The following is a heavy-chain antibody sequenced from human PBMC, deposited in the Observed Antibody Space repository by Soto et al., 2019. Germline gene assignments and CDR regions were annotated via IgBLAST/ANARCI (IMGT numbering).Heavy chain of an antibody. CDR2: SYYSGST. CDR3: ARRQNWNNLFDT. CDR1: GGSITNNY. D-gene: IGHD1-1*01. V-gene: IGHV4-59*08. J-gene: IGHJ5*02. Sequence: SETLSLTCTVSGGSITNNYWSWIRQSPGKGLEWIGCSYYSGSTSYNPSLRSRVTISIDTSKTQFSLRLRSVTAADTAVYYCARRQNWNNLFDTWGQGTLVTVSS.